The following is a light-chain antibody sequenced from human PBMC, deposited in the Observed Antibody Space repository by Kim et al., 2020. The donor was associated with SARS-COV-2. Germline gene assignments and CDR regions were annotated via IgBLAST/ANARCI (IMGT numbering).Light chain of an antibody. CDR3: QQYGNSRT. V-gene: IGKV3-20*01. Sequence: LSPVERATLSCRASQTVSRNQLAWYQQKPGQAPRLLIYGASSRATGIPDRFSGSGSGTDFSLTISRLEPEDCAVYYCQQYGNSRTFGQGTKVDIK. J-gene: IGKJ1*01. CDR1: QTVSRNQ. CDR2: GAS.